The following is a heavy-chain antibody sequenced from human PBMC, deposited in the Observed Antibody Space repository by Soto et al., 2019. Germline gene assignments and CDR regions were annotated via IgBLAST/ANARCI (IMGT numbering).Heavy chain of an antibody. CDR2: IKQDGSEK. V-gene: IGHV3-7*01. Sequence: EVQLVESGGGLVQPGGSLRLSCAAYGFTFSSYWMSWVRQAPGKGLEWVANIKQDGSEKYYVDSVKGRFTISRDNAKNSLYLQMNSLRAEDTAVYYCARDGAVSYWGQGTLVTVSS. D-gene: IGHD6-19*01. CDR1: GFTFSSYW. CDR3: ARDGAVSY. J-gene: IGHJ4*02.